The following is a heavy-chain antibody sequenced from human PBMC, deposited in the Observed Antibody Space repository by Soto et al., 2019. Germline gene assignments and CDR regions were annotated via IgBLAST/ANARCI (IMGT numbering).Heavy chain of an antibody. D-gene: IGHD3-22*01. CDR1: GGSFSGYY. Sequence: SETLSLTCAVYGGSFSGYYWSWIRQPPGKGLEWIGEINHSGSTNYNPSLKSRVTISVDTSKNQFSLKLSSVTAADTAVYYCARLHTYSDSSGSLQFDYWGQGTLVTVS. CDR2: INHSGST. V-gene: IGHV4-34*01. CDR3: ARLHTYSDSSGSLQFDY. J-gene: IGHJ4*02.